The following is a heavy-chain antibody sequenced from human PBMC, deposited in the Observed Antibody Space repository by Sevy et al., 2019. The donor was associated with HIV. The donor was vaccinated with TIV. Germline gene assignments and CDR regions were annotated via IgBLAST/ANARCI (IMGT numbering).Heavy chain of an antibody. V-gene: IGHV3-21*06. Sequence: GGSLRLSCAASQLTFRDYTMNWVRQTPGKGLEWISYISSGSSYIRYADSVKGRFTISRDNAENSLYLQMNRLRAEDTGVYFCARDRDYYGSGTYDYWGQGTLVTVSS. CDR1: QLTFRDYT. J-gene: IGHJ4*02. D-gene: IGHD3-10*01. CDR2: ISSGSSYI. CDR3: ARDRDYYGSGTYDY.